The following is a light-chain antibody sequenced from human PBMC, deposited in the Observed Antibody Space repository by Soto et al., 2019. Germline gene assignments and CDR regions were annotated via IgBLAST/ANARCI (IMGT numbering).Light chain of an antibody. J-gene: IGKJ1*01. V-gene: IGKV1-5*03. CDR1: QSIDTS. CDR2: TAS. Sequence: DIQMTQSPSTLSASVGDRVTITCRASQSIDTSLAWYQQKPGKAPTLLIYTASNLQSGVPSRFSGSGSGTEFTLTISSLLPDDFATYYCQHHKSYPRTFGQGTKVEIK. CDR3: QHHKSYPRT.